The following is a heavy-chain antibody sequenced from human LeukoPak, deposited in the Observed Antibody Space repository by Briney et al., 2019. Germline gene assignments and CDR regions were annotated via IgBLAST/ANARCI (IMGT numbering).Heavy chain of an antibody. Sequence: ASVKVSCKASGYTFTNYYMHWVRQAPGQGLEWMGIINRSGGSTSYAQKVQGRVTMTRDTSRSTVYMELSSLRSEDTAVYYCARGPLPYYYDSSGYSLYGMDVWGQGTTVTVSS. CDR3: ARGPLPYYYDSSGYSLYGMDV. V-gene: IGHV1-46*01. CDR1: GYTFTNYY. CDR2: INRSGGST. J-gene: IGHJ6*02. D-gene: IGHD3-22*01.